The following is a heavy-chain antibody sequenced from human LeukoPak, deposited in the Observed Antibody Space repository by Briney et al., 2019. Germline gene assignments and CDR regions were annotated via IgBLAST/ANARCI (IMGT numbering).Heavy chain of an antibody. J-gene: IGHJ4*02. D-gene: IGHD6-13*01. CDR2: IYYSGST. CDR1: GGSVSSYY. CDR3: AREGIAAAGTLFDY. V-gene: IGHV4-59*02. Sequence: SETLSLTCTVSGGSVSSYYWSWIRQPPGKGLEWIGYIYYSGSTNYNPSLKSRVTISVDTSKNQFSLKLSSVTAADTAVYYCAREGIAAAGTLFDYWGQGTLVTVSS.